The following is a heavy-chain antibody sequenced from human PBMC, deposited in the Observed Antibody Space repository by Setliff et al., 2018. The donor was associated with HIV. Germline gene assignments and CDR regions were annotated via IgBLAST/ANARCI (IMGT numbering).Heavy chain of an antibody. J-gene: IGHJ3*02. CDR3: ARNDAFDI. CDR2: MYYTGST. Sequence: SETLSLTCTVSGGPINVYYWSWIRQPPGKGLEWIGFMYYTGSTNYNSSLKSRVTISGDTSKNQFSLRLSSVTAADTAVYYCARNDAFDIWGQGTLVT. V-gene: IGHV4-59*01. CDR1: GGPINVYY.